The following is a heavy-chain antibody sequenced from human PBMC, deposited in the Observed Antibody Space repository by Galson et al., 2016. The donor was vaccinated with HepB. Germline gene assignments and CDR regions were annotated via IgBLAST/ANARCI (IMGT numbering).Heavy chain of an antibody. CDR1: GFTFSDYG. J-gene: IGHJ4*02. CDR3: VKGGAGWFDLIDY. D-gene: IGHD6-19*01. Sequence: SLRLSCAASGFTFSDYGMSWVRQAPGKGLEWLSAIRGSGDSTLNADSVKGRFIISRDNSKNTLYLQMDSLRADDTAVYYCVKGGAGWFDLIDYWGLGTLVTVSS. V-gene: IGHV3-23*01. CDR2: IRGSGDST.